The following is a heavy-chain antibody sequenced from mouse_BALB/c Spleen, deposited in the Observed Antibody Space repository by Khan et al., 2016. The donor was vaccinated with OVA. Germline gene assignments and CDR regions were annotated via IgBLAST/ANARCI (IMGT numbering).Heavy chain of an antibody. CDR3: ARLGDHRTMDV. CDR1: GFTFTNSG. Sequence: LVESGPELKKPGETVQISCTASGFTFTNSGMNWVRQAPGQGLKWMGWINTYTGEPKFTDDFKGRFAISLETSASTAYLQINSLKNEDTATFCAARLGDHRTMDVWGEGTTVTVSS. V-gene: IGHV9-3-1*01. D-gene: IGHD2-3*01. CDR2: INTYTGEP. J-gene: IGHJ1*01.